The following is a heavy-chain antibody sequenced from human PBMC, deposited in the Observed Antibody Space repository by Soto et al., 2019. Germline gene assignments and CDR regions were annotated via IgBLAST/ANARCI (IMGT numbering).Heavy chain of an antibody. CDR3: ARGVSRRGELS. V-gene: IGHV3-74*01. D-gene: IGHD1-7*01. J-gene: IGHJ5*01. CDR1: GVTFRHSW. Sequence: GSLRLSCAASGVTFRHSWMHWVRHAPGKGLVWVSRINNDVTNTDYSDSLTGRFTISRDNAMNAVYLQVNNLRAEDGAVYYCARGVSRRGELSLAQGTLLTVCS. CDR2: INNDVTNT.